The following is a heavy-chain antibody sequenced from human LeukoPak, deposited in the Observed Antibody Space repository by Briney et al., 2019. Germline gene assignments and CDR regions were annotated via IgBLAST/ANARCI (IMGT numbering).Heavy chain of an antibody. J-gene: IGHJ4*02. CDR2: ISSSGSTI. V-gene: IGHV3-48*03. CDR3: ARANYYDSSGYDY. Sequence: GGSLRLSCAASGFTFSSYEMNWVRQAPGKGLEWVSYISSSGSTIYYADSVKGRFTISRDNAKNSLYLQMNSLRAEDTAVYYCARANYYDSSGYDYWGQGTLVTVSS. CDR1: GFTFSSYE. D-gene: IGHD3-22*01.